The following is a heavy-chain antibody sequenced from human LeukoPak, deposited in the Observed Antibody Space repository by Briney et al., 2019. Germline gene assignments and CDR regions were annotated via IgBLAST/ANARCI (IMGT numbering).Heavy chain of an antibody. CDR2: IIPIFATA. CDR3: ARGDAIYGDTFSHFDY. Sequence: SVKLSCKASGGTFSSYAISWVRHAPGQGREWMGGIIPIFATAKYAQKFQGRVTSTADESTSTAYMELSSLRSEATAVYYCARGDAIYGDTFSHFDYWGQGTLVTVSS. J-gene: IGHJ4*02. D-gene: IGHD4-17*01. CDR1: GGTFSSYA. V-gene: IGHV1-69*13.